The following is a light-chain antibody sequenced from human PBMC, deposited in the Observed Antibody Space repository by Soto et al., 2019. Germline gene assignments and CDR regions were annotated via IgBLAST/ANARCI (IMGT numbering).Light chain of an antibody. CDR3: QQYGISPRT. Sequence: EILLTQSPGTLSLSPGERATLSCRASQSVSGGSLAWYQQRPGQAPRLLIDGASGRAMGIPDSFSGSGSGKDFTLTITRLEPEDFGVYYCQQYGISPRTCGQGPRVDIK. J-gene: IGKJ1*01. CDR2: GAS. CDR1: QSVSGGS. V-gene: IGKV3-20*01.